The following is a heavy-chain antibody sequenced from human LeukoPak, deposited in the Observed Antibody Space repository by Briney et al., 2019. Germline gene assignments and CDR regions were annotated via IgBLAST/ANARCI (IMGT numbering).Heavy chain of an antibody. Sequence: SETLSLTCAVYGGSFSGYYWSWIRQPPGKGLEWIGEINHSGSTNYNPSLKRRVTISVDTSKNQFSLKLSSVTAADTAVYYCARGGYTYSYFPKPWDYWGQGTLVTVSS. J-gene: IGHJ4*02. D-gene: IGHD5-18*01. CDR2: INHSGST. V-gene: IGHV4-34*01. CDR1: GGSFSGYY. CDR3: ARGGYTYSYFPKPWDY.